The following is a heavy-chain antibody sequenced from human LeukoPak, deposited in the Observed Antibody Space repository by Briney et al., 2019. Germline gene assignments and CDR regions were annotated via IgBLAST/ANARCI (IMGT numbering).Heavy chain of an antibody. V-gene: IGHV4-34*01. Sequence: PSETLSLTCAVYGGSFSGYYWSWIRQPPGKGLEWIGEINHSGSTNYNPSLKSRVTISVDTSKNQFSLKLSSVTAADTAVYYCARNKVARGAQNWGQGTLVTVSS. CDR3: ARNKVARGAQN. J-gene: IGHJ4*02. D-gene: IGHD3-10*01. CDR1: GGSFSGYY. CDR2: INHSGST.